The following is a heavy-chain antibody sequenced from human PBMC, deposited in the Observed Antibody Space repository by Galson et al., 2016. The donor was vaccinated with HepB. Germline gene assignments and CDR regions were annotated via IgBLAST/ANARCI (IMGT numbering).Heavy chain of an antibody. V-gene: IGHV3-48*02. CDR2: MSSDGSTT. CDR1: GFKFTHYS. Sequence: SLRLSCATSGFKFTHYSINWVRQAPGKGLEWVSYMSSDGSTTYHADSVKGRFTISRDTARNSVSLQMNSLRDEDTAIYYCVRAEDYYYGSSGYYPHHFDSGGQGTLVTVSS. CDR3: VRAEDYYYGSSGYYPHHFDS. D-gene: IGHD3-22*01. J-gene: IGHJ4*02.